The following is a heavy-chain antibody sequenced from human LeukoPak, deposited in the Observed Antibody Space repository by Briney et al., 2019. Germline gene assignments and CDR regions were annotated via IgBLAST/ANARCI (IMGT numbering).Heavy chain of an antibody. J-gene: IGHJ6*02. CDR3: ARGDYDLSGSYHYGMDV. V-gene: IGHV3-30*03. D-gene: IGHD3-10*01. CDR2: MSSDGNKK. Sequence: NPGGSLRLSCAASGFTFSSYGMHWVRQAPGKGLEWVAVMSSDGNKKFYAEYVKGRITISRDNSENTLYLEMNSLRGEDTAVYYCARGDYDLSGSYHYGMDVWGQGTTVTVSS. CDR1: GFTFSSYG.